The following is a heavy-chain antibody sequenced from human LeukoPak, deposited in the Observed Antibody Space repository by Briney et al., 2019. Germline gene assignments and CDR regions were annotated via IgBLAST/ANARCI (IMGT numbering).Heavy chain of an antibody. V-gene: IGHV3-7*01. Sequence: GGSLGLSCAASGFTFSSYWMSWVRQAPGKGLEWVANIKQDGSEKYYVDSVKGRFTISRGNAKNSLYLQMNSLRAEDTAVYYCARERITMVRGVIDYYYYMDVWGKGTTVTVSS. CDR3: ARERITMVRGVIDYYYYMDV. D-gene: IGHD3-10*01. J-gene: IGHJ6*03. CDR2: IKQDGSEK. CDR1: GFTFSSYW.